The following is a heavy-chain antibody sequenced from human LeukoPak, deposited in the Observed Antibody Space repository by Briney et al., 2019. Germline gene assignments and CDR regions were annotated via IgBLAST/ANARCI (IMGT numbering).Heavy chain of an antibody. J-gene: IGHJ4*02. CDR2: MYYSGIT. D-gene: IGHD1-26*01. Sequence: SETLSLTCTVSGGSISSYYWSWIRQPPGKGLEWIGNMYYSGITNYNPSLKSRVAISVDTSKNQFSLHLSSVTAADTAVYYCARALCGGSYCVDYWGQGTLVTVSS. V-gene: IGHV4-59*08. CDR3: ARALCGGSYCVDY. CDR1: GGSISSYY.